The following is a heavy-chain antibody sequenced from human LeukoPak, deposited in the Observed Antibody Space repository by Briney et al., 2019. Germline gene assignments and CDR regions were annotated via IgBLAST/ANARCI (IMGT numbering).Heavy chain of an antibody. Sequence: PGGSLRLSCAASRFNFSNYVMHWVRQAPGKGLEWVAVIAHDGSQTYYSDSVKGRFTISRDNSKNTLYLQMSSLRAEDTAVYFCAKDGGSNSYWYFDLWGRGTLVTVSS. CDR3: AKDGGSNSYWYFDL. V-gene: IGHV3-30*04. D-gene: IGHD1-26*01. J-gene: IGHJ2*01. CDR2: IAHDGSQT. CDR1: RFNFSNYV.